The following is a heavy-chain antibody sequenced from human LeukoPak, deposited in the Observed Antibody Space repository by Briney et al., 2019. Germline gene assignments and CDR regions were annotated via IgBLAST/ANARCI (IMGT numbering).Heavy chain of an antibody. CDR2: INHSGST. V-gene: IGHV4-34*01. Sequence: SETLSLTCAVYGGSFSGYYWSWIRQPPGKGLEWIGEINHSGSTNYKPSLKSRVTISVDTSKNQFSLKLSSVAAADTAVYCCARARRLVHWFDPWGQGTLVTVSS. D-gene: IGHD6-19*01. CDR3: ARARRLVHWFDP. CDR1: GGSFSGYY. J-gene: IGHJ5*02.